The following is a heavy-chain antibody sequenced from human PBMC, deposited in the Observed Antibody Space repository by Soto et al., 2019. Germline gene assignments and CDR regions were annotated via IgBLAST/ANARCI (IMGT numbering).Heavy chain of an antibody. CDR1: GFFISSGNY. D-gene: IGHD2-15*01. CDR3: ARARWYDAFDV. J-gene: IGHJ3*01. CDR2: IFHGGNT. V-gene: IGHV4-38-2*01. Sequence: SETLSLTCAVSGFFISSGNYWGWIRKPPGKGLEWIGSIFHGGNTYYNPSLKSRVTISVDMPKNQFSLKLNSVTAADTAVYYCARARWYDAFDVWGQGTVVTVSS.